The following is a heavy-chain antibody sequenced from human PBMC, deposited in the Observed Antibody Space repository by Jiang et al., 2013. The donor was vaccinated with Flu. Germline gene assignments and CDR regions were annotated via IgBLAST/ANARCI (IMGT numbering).Heavy chain of an antibody. CDR1: GGSISSGGYY. V-gene: IGHV4-31*03. J-gene: IGHJ6*02. D-gene: IGHD3-22*01. CDR3: ARGPFWTYDSSGYYWNGMDV. Sequence: PGLVKPSQTLSLTCTVSGGSISSGGYYWSWIRQHPGKGLEWIGYIYYSGSTYYNPSLKSRVTISVDTSKNQFSLKLSSVTAADTAVYYCARGPFWTYDSSGYYWNGMDVWGQGTTVTVSS. CDR2: IYYSGST.